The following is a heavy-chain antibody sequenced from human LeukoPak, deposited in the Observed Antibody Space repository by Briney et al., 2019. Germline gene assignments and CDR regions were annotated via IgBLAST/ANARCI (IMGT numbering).Heavy chain of an antibody. CDR1: GGSISSYY. V-gene: IGHV4-4*07. CDR2: IYSSGNT. D-gene: IGHD3-3*01. Sequence: SETLSLTCTVSGGSISSYYWSWLRQPAGQGLEWIGRIYSSGNTNYNPSLKSRVTMSVDTSKNQFSLQLSSVTAADTAVYYCAREGAGYLGGYFDYWGQAILVTVSS. J-gene: IGHJ4*02. CDR3: AREGAGYLGGYFDY.